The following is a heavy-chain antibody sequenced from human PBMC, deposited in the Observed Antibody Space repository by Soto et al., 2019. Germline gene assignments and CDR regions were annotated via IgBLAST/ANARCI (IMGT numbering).Heavy chain of an antibody. Sequence: SETLSLTCTVSGGSVNSYYWSWIRQPPGKGMEWIGYIFYSGSTNSNPSLKSRVTMSLDMSKNHFSLKLTSVTAADPAVYYCARVRAEYCGGDCPHFDSWGQGTLVTVSS. CDR2: IFYSGST. D-gene: IGHD2-21*02. CDR1: GGSVNSYY. J-gene: IGHJ4*02. V-gene: IGHV4-59*02. CDR3: ARVRAEYCGGDCPHFDS.